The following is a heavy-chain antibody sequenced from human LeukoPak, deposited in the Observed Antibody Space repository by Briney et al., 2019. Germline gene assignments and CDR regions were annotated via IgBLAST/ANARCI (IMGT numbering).Heavy chain of an antibody. D-gene: IGHD6-19*01. Sequence: PGGSLRLSCAASGFTFSRYWMTWVRQAPGKGLEWVASIKQGGIEKYYVDSVKGRFTVSRDDAKNSLSLQMNSLRADDTAVYYCAREAGDSSGWYNWFDPWGQGTLVTVSS. J-gene: IGHJ5*02. CDR2: IKQGGIEK. CDR1: GFTFSRYW. V-gene: IGHV3-7*01. CDR3: AREAGDSSGWYNWFDP.